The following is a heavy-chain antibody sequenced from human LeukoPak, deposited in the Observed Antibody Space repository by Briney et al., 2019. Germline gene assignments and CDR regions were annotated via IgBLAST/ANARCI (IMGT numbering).Heavy chain of an antibody. CDR1: GFTFTKYW. CDR3: AGRHCSDGGCYFAGADPFDY. CDR2: INQDESVK. Sequence: GGSLRLSCAASGFTFTKYWMSWVRQAPGKRLECVASINQDESVKRYVDSAKDRFTISRDTSKNTLYLQMNSLRVEDTAVYFCAGRHCSDGGCYFAGADPFDYWGQGTLVTVSS. J-gene: IGHJ4*02. V-gene: IGHV3-7*01. D-gene: IGHD2-15*01.